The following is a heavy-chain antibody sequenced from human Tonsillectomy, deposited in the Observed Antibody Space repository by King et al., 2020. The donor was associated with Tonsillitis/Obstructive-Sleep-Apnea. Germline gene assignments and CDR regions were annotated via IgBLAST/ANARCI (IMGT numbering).Heavy chain of an antibody. CDR3: ARRSIAARPDDYYYYYYMDV. CDR2: IYPGDSDT. V-gene: IGHV5-51*01. J-gene: IGHJ6*03. D-gene: IGHD6-6*01. CDR1: GYSFTSYW. Sequence: QLVQSGAEVKKPGESLKISCKGSGYSFTSYWIGWVRQMPGKGLEWMGIIYPGDSDTRYSPSFQGQVTISADKSISTAYLQWSSLKASDTAMYYCARRSIAARPDDYYYYYYMDVWGKGTTVTVSS.